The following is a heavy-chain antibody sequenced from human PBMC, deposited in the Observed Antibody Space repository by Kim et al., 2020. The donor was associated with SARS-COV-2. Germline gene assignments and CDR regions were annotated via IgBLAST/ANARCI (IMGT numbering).Heavy chain of an antibody. Sequence: GGSLRLSCAASGFTVSSNYMSWVRQAPGKGLEWVSVIYSGGSTYYADSVKGRFTISRDNSKNTLYLQMNSLRAEDTAVYYCARGQAVAGTLGFDYWGQGTLVTVSS. CDR3: ARGQAVAGTLGFDY. V-gene: IGHV3-53*01. J-gene: IGHJ4*02. CDR1: GFTVSSNY. CDR2: IYSGGST. D-gene: IGHD6-19*01.